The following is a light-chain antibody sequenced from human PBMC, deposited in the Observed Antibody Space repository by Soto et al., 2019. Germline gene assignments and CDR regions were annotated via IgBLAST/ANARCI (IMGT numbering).Light chain of an antibody. Sequence: QSALTQPASVSGSPGQSITISCTGTSSDDGGYKYVSWYQKHPDKAPKLIIFEVSNRPSGISSRFSGSKSGNTASLTISVLQAEDEADYYCASYTSSSTSVIFGRGTKLTVL. CDR2: EVS. V-gene: IGLV2-14*01. J-gene: IGLJ2*01. CDR3: ASYTSSSTSVI. CDR1: SSDDGGYKY.